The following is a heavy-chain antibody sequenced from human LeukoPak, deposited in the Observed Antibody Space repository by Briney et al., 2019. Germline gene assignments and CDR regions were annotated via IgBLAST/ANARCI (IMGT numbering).Heavy chain of an antibody. D-gene: IGHD6-19*01. V-gene: IGHV4-39*01. Sequence: KASETLSLTCTVSGGSTSSSSYYWGWIRQPPGKGLEWIGSIYYSGSTYYNPSLKSRVTISVDTSKNQFSLKLSSVTAADTAVYYCARPNASGWYGYWGQGTLVTVSS. J-gene: IGHJ4*02. CDR3: ARPNASGWYGY. CDR2: IYYSGST. CDR1: GGSTSSSSYY.